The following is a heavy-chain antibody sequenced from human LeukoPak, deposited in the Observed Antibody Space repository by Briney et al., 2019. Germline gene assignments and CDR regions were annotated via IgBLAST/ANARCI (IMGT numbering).Heavy chain of an antibody. CDR3: ARVLFNSGYDY. Sequence: ASVKVSCKPFGYRFTGAYLHWVRQALGQGLEGMGWTNPNSGETKFAQKFQGRVTMTRDTSISTVYMDLGGLRSDDTAVYYCARVLFNSGYDYWGQGSLVTVSS. V-gene: IGHV1-2*02. CDR2: TNPNSGET. D-gene: IGHD3-9*01. J-gene: IGHJ4*02. CDR1: GYRFTGAY.